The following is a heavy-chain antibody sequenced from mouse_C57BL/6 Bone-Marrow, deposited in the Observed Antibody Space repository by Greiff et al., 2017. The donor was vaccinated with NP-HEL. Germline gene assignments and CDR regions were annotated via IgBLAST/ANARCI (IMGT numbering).Heavy chain of an antibody. D-gene: IGHD1-1*01. Sequence: QVQLQQPGAELVRPGSSVKLSCKASGYTFTSYWMHWVKQRPIQGLEWIGNIYPSDSETHYIQKFKDKATLTVAKSSSTAYMQLSSLTSEDSAVYYCARDGSSPYYYAMDYWGQGTSVTVSS. CDR3: ARDGSSPYYYAMDY. V-gene: IGHV1-52*01. J-gene: IGHJ4*01. CDR2: IYPSDSET. CDR1: GYTFTSYW.